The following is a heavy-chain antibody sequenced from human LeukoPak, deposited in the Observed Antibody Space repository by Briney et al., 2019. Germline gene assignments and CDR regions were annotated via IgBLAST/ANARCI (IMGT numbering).Heavy chain of an antibody. D-gene: IGHD4-23*01. V-gene: IGHV3-30*04. CDR1: GFTFSRFA. CDR3: ARGRPHGNDY. CDR2: ISYDGSYK. J-gene: IGHJ4*02. Sequence: GGSLRLSCAASGFTFSRFAVHWVRQAPGKGLEWVAVISYDGSYKYYADSVQGRFTISRDNSKNTLYLQMNSLRVEDTAVYYCARGRPHGNDYWGQGTLVTVSS.